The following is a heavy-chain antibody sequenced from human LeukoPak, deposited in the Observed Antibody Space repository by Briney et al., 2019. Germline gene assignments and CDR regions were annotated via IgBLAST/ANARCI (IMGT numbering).Heavy chain of an antibody. D-gene: IGHD3-16*01. J-gene: IGHJ4*02. CDR3: ARQGWGGNYFDY. CDR1: GFTFSSYG. CDR2: IWYDGSNK. Sequence: GGSLRLSCAASGFTFSSYGMHWVRQAPGKGLEWVAVIWYDGSNKYFADSVKGRFTISRDNSKNTLYLQMNSLRAEDTAVYYCARQGWGGNYFDYWGQGTLVTVSS. V-gene: IGHV3-33*01.